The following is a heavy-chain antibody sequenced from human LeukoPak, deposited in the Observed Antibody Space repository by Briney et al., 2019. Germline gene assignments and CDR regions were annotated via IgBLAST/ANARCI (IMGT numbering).Heavy chain of an antibody. CDR2: IYYSGST. D-gene: IGHD4-23*01. CDR1: GGSISSYY. J-gene: IGHJ4*02. CDR3: ARDDYGGNSLDY. V-gene: IGHV4-59*01. Sequence: SETLSLTCTVSGGSISSYYWSWIRQPPGKGLEWIGYIYYSGSTNYNPSLKSRVTISVDTSKNQFSLKLSSVTAADTAVYYCARDDYGGNSLDYWGQGTLVTVSS.